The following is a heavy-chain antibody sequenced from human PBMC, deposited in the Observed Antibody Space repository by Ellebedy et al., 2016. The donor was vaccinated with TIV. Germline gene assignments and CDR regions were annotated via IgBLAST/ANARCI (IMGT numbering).Heavy chain of an antibody. D-gene: IGHD2-15*01. J-gene: IGHJ3*02. V-gene: IGHV3-23*01. CDR1: GFTFNYYA. CDR3: AKRRFCSAGGCYEDHAFDT. CDR2: ISGAGGTI. Sequence: GGSLRLSXAASGFTFNYYAMSWVRQAPGKGLEWVSAISGAGGTILYADSVKGRFALSRDNSKNTLYLQMNSLRVEDTAVYYCAKRRFCSAGGCYEDHAFDTWGQGTMVTVSS.